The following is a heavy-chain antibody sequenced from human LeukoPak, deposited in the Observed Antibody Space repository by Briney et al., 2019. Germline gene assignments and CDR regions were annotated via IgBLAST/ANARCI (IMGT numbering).Heavy chain of an antibody. J-gene: IGHJ6*03. CDR1: GFTFSSYA. CDR2: IRYDGSRK. CDR3: AKTGYQKHPEFNYYMDV. Sequence: PGRSLRLSCAASGFTFSSYAMHWVRQAPGTGLEWVAFIRYDGSRKDHADSVKGRFTISRDNSKNTLYLQMNSLRIEDTAVYYCAKTGYQKHPEFNYYMDVWGKGTTVTVSS. D-gene: IGHD2-2*01. V-gene: IGHV3-30*02.